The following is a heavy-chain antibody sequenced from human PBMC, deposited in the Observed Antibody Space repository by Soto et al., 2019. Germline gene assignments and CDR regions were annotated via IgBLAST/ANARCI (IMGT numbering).Heavy chain of an antibody. CDR3: ARDHYYGSGPYGMDF. CDR1: GFTFSSYW. D-gene: IGHD3-10*01. Sequence: GGSLRLSCAASGFTFSSYWMSWVRQAPGKGLEWVANIKQDGSEKYYVDSVKGRFTISRDNAKNSLYLQMNSLRAEDTAVYYCARDHYYGSGPYGMDFWGPGTTVTVSS. V-gene: IGHV3-7*04. J-gene: IGHJ6*02. CDR2: IKQDGSEK.